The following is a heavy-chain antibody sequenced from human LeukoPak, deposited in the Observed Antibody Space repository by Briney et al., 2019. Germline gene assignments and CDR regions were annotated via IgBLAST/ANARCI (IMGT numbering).Heavy chain of an antibody. CDR1: GFTFSSYA. J-gene: IGHJ2*01. V-gene: IGHV3-23*01. Sequence: GGSLRLSCAASGFTFSSYAMSWVRQAPGKGLEWVSAISGSGGSTYYADSVKGRFTISRDNAKNSLHLQMNSLRAEDTALYYCAKVRYYYDSSGYYWYFDLWGRGTLVTVSS. CDR3: AKVRYYYDSSGYYWYFDL. CDR2: ISGSGGST. D-gene: IGHD3-22*01.